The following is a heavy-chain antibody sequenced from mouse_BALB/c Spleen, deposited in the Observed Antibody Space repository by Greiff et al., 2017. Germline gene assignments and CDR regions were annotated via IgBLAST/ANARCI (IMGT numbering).Heavy chain of an antibody. J-gene: IGHJ3*01. CDR1: GFTFSDYY. D-gene: IGHD1-2*01. CDR3: ARDGGITTASWFAY. V-gene: IGHV5-4*02. CDR2: ISDGGSYT. Sequence: DVQLVESGGGLVKPGGSLKLSCAASGFTFSDYYMYWVRQTPEKRLEWVATISDGGSYTYYPDSVKGRFTISRDNAKNNLYLQMSSLKSEDTAMYYCARDGGITTASWFAYWGQGTLVTVSA.